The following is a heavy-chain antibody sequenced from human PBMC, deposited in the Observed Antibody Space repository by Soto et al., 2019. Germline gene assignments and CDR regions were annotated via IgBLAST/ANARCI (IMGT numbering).Heavy chain of an antibody. V-gene: IGHV3-30-3*01. Sequence: QVQLVESGGGVVQPGRSLRLSCAASGFTFSSYAMHWVRQAPGKGLEWVAVISYDGSKKYYADSVKGRFTISRDNSKNTXYLQMNSLRAEDTAVYYCARGDRITMIVVVQTPFDYWGQGTLVTVSS. CDR1: GFTFSSYA. CDR3: ARGDRITMIVVVQTPFDY. D-gene: IGHD3-22*01. CDR2: ISYDGSKK. J-gene: IGHJ4*02.